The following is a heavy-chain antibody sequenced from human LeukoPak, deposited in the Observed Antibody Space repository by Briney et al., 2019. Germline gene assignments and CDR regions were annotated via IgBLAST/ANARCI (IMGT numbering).Heavy chain of an antibody. CDR2: ISYSGST. J-gene: IGHJ4*02. D-gene: IGHD5-18*01. CDR3: ARVRGYSYGELDY. V-gene: IGHV4-31*03. CDR1: GGSISSSSYY. Sequence: SETLSLTCTVSGGSISSSSYYWGWIRQHPGKGLEWIGYISYSGSTYYNPSLNSRVTISVGTSKSQFSLKLSSVTAADTAVYYCARVRGYSYGELDYWGQGTLVTVSS.